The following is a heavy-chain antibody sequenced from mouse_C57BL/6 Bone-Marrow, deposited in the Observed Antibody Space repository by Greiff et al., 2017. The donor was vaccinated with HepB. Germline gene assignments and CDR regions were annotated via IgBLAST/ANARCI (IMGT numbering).Heavy chain of an antibody. J-gene: IGHJ2*01. CDR1: GYAFSSSW. Sequence: VKLQQSGPELVKPGASVKISCKASGYAFSSSWMNWVKQRPGKGLEWIGRIYPGDGDTNYNGKFKGKATLTADKSSSTAYMQLSSLTSEDSAVYFCARGTTDYWGQGTTLTVSS. V-gene: IGHV1-82*01. CDR2: IYPGDGDT. D-gene: IGHD1-1*01. CDR3: ARGTTDY.